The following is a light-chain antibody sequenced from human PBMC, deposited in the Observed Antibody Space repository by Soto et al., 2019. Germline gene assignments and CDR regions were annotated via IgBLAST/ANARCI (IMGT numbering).Light chain of an antibody. CDR3: QTWGTGLLV. J-gene: IGLJ3*02. V-gene: IGLV4-69*01. CDR1: SGHSSYA. CDR2: LNSDGSH. Sequence: QLVLTQSPSASASLGASVKLTCTLSSGHSSYAIAWHQQQPEKGHRYLMKLNSDGSHSKGDGIPNRFSGSSSGAERYLTISSLQSEDEADYYCQTWGTGLLVFGGGTKLTVL.